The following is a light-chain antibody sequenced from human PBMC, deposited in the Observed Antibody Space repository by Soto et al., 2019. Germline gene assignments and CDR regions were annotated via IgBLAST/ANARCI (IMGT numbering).Light chain of an antibody. V-gene: IGKV1-5*01. CDR3: QQSNSYYT. CDR1: QIISSW. J-gene: IGKJ2*01. Sequence: DIQMTQSPSTLSASVGDRVTITCRASQIISSWLAWYQQKPGKAPKLLIYDASSLESGVPSRFSVSGSGTDCTLSISSLQPDDFAPYSCQQSNSYYTFGQGTKLEIK. CDR2: DAS.